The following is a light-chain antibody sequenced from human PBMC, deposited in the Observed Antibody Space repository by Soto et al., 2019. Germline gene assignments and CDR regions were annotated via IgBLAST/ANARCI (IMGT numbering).Light chain of an antibody. V-gene: IGLV2-14*01. CDR3: SSYTSSSTLVYV. CDR1: SSDVGGYNY. Sequence: QSALTQPASVSGSPGQSITISCTGTSSDVGGYNYVSWYQPHPGKAPKLMIYEVXXXPXXXXXXXXXSKSGNTASLTISGLXAEXEXDYYCSSYTSSSTLVYVFGTGTKVTVL. CDR2: EVX. J-gene: IGLJ1*01.